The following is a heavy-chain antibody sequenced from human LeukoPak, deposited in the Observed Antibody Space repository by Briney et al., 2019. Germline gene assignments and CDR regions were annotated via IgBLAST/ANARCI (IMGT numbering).Heavy chain of an antibody. CDR1: GYSFTSYW. J-gene: IGHJ4*02. V-gene: IGHV5-51*01. D-gene: IGHD2-21*01. CDR2: IYPGDSDT. Sequence: GESLKISSKGSGYSFTSYWIGWVRQMPGKGLEWMGIIYPGDSDTRYSPSFQGQVTISADKSISTAYLQWSSLKASDTAMYYCARHVAYCGGDCSNFDYWGQGTLVTVSS. CDR3: ARHVAYCGGDCSNFDY.